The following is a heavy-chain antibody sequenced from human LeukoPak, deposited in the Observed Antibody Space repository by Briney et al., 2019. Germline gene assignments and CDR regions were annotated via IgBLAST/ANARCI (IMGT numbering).Heavy chain of an antibody. CDR1: GGSISGSSYY. V-gene: IGHV4-39*07. CDR3: ARKRGATGYYYGMDV. D-gene: IGHD1-26*01. J-gene: IGHJ6*02. CDR2: IYYSGST. Sequence: PSETLSLTCTVSGGSISGSSYYWGWIRQPPGKGLEWIGSIYYSGSTNYNPSLKSRVTISVDKSKNQFSLKLSSVTAADTAVYYCARKRGATGYYYGMDVWGQGTTVTVSS.